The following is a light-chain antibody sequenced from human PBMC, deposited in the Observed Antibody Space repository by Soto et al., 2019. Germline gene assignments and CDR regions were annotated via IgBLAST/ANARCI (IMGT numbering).Light chain of an antibody. J-gene: IGKJ4*01. CDR2: DAS. CDR3: QQRSNWPPS. CDR1: QSVSKY. V-gene: IGKV3-11*01. Sequence: TVLTQSPPTLSLSPGEGATLSCRASQSVSKYLAWYQQKPGQAPRLLIYDASTRATGIPARFSGSGSGTDFTLTISSLEPEDFAVYYCQQRSNWPPSFGGGTKVEIK.